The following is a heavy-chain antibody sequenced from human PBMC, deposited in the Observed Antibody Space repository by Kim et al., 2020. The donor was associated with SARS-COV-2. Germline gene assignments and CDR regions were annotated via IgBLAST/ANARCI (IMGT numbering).Heavy chain of an antibody. CDR2: IWYDGSNK. Sequence: GGSLRLSCAASGFTFSSYGMHWVRQAPGKGLEWVAVIWYDGSNKYYADSVKGRFTISRDNSKNTLYLQMNSLRAEDTAVYYCAKKGPKMREGGMDVWGQGTTVTVSS. V-gene: IGHV3-33*06. CDR1: GFTFSSYG. CDR3: AKKGPKMREGGMDV. D-gene: IGHD1-26*01. J-gene: IGHJ6*02.